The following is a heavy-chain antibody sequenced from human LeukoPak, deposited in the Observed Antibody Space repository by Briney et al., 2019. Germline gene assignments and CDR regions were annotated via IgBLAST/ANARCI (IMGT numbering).Heavy chain of an antibody. CDR3: ASSIVGATTRFDY. V-gene: IGHV4-4*02. CDR2: IYHSGST. Sequence: SETLSLTCAVSGGSISSSNWWSWVRQPPGKGLEWIGEIYHSGSTNYNPPLKSRVTISVDKSKNQFSLKLSSVTAADTAVYYCASSIVGATTRFDYWGQGTLVTVSS. CDR1: GGSISSSNW. D-gene: IGHD1-26*01. J-gene: IGHJ4*02.